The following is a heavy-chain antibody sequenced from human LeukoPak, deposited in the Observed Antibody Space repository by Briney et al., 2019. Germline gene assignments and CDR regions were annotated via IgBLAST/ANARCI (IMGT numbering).Heavy chain of an antibody. Sequence: SETLSLTCTVSGGFVSSYYWSWIRQPAGKGLEWIGRIYTSGSTNYNPSLKSRVTMSVDTSKNQFSLKLSSVTAADTAVYYCARSDGGSGSYYRFDYWGQGTLVTVSS. J-gene: IGHJ4*02. V-gene: IGHV4-4*07. CDR2: IYTSGST. CDR3: ARSDGGSGSYYRFDY. D-gene: IGHD3-10*01. CDR1: GGFVSSYY.